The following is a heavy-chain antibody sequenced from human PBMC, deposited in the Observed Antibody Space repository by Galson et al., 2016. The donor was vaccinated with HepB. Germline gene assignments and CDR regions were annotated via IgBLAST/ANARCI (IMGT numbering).Heavy chain of an antibody. V-gene: IGHV3-33*01. J-gene: IGHJ4*02. CDR1: GFTFSNHG. CDR2: IWADGGNK. D-gene: IGHD1-26*01. CDR3: AGDMYTGSYIIDY. Sequence: SLRLSCAASGFTFSNHGMYWVRQAPGKGLECVAVIWADGGNKYYVDSVKGRFTISRDNSKNTVYLQMNSLRADDTAVYYCAGDMYTGSYIIDYWGQGTLVTVSS.